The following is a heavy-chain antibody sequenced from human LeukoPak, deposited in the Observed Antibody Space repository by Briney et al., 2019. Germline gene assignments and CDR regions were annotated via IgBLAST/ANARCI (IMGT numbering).Heavy chain of an antibody. V-gene: IGHV5-51*01. CDR1: GYSFSNYW. J-gene: IGHJ6*02. D-gene: IGHD3-22*01. CDR2: IYPDESNI. CDR3: ARRAVSASSGYASGGMDV. Sequence: GESLKISCMGSGYSFSNYWIGWVRQMPGKGLEWMGIIYPDESNIRYSPSFQGQVTISADKSISTAYLQWSSLKASDTAMYYCARRAVSASSGYASGGMDVWGQGTTVTVSS.